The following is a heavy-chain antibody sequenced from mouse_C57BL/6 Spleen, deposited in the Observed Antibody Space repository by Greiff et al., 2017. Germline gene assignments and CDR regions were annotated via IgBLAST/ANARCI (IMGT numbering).Heavy chain of an antibody. CDR1: GYTFTDYN. Sequence: GYTFTDYNMDWVKQSHGKSLEWIGDINPNNGGTSYNQKFKGKATVTVDKSSSTAYMELRSLTSEDTAVYYCAREGGYYFDYWGQGTTLTVSS. D-gene: IGHD1-1*02. CDR3: AREGGYYFDY. V-gene: IGHV1-18*01. J-gene: IGHJ2*01. CDR2: INPNNGGT.